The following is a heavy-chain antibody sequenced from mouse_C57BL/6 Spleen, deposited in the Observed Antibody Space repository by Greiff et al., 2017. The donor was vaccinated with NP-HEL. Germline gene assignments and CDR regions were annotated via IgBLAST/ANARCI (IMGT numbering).Heavy chain of an antibody. CDR3: ARFSYDYDVPYAMDY. CDR2: IWSGGST. V-gene: IGHV2-2*01. CDR1: GFSLTSYG. J-gene: IGHJ4*01. Sequence: VKLMESGPGLVQPSQSLSITCTVSGFSLTSYGVHWVRQSPGKGLEWLGVIWSGGSTDYNAAFISRLSISKDNSKSQVFFKMNSLQADDTAIYYCARFSYDYDVPYAMDYWGQGTSVTVSS. D-gene: IGHD2-4*01.